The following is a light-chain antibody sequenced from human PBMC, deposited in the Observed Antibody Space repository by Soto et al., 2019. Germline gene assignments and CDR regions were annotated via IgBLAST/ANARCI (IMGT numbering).Light chain of an antibody. V-gene: IGLV2-14*01. CDR2: EVS. CDR3: SSYTSSSINYV. J-gene: IGLJ1*01. CDR1: SSDVGGYNY. Sequence: QSALTQPASVSGSPGQSITISCTGTSSDVGGYNYVSWYQQHPGKAPKLMIYEVSNRPSGVSNRFSGSKSGNTASLTISGLQAEDEADYYCSSYTSSSINYVFGTGPKLNVL.